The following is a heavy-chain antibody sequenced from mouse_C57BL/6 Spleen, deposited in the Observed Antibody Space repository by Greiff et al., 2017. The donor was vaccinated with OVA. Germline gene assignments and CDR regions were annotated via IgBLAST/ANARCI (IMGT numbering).Heavy chain of an antibody. CDR1: GYAFSSSW. CDR2: IYPGDGDT. Sequence: VQLQQSGPELVKPGASVKISCKASGYAFSSSWMNWVKQRPGKGLEWIGRIYPGDGDTNYNGKFKGKATLTADKSSSTAYMQLSSLTSEDSAVYFRARTAQGYFDYWGQGTTLTVSS. CDR3: ARTAQGYFDY. D-gene: IGHD3-2*02. V-gene: IGHV1-82*01. J-gene: IGHJ2*01.